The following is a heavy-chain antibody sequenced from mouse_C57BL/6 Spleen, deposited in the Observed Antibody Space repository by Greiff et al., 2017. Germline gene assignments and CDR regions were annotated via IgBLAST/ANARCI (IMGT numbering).Heavy chain of an antibody. CDR1: GFTFSDYY. J-gene: IGHJ1*03. D-gene: IGHD1-1*01. CDR2: INYDGSST. CDR3: ARKGLLLYWYFDV. Sequence: EVNVVESEGGLVQPGSSMKLSCTASGFTFSDYYMAWVRQVPEKGLEWVANINYDGSSTYYLDSLKSRFIISRDNAKNILYLQMSSLKSEDTATDDCARKGLLLYWYFDVWGTGTTVTVSS. V-gene: IGHV5-16*01.